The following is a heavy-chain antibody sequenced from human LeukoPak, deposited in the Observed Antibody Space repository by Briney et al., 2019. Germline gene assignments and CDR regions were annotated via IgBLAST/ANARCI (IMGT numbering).Heavy chain of an antibody. Sequence: SETLSLTCAVYGGSFSGYYWSWIRQPPGKGLEWIGEIKHSGSTNYNPSLKSRVTISVDTSKNQFSLKLSSVTAADTAVYYCARGSSGDTVAPDYSDADAFDIWGQGTMVTVSS. CDR3: ARGSSGDTVAPDYSDADAFDI. CDR1: GGSFSGYY. CDR2: IKHSGST. V-gene: IGHV4-34*01. D-gene: IGHD4-17*01. J-gene: IGHJ3*02.